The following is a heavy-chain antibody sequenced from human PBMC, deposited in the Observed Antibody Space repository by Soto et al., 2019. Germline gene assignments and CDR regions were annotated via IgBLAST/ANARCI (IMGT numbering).Heavy chain of an antibody. D-gene: IGHD5-12*01. CDR1: GDSVSSSSYY. CDR3: ASGLGYKA. V-gene: IGHV4-31*03. CDR2: IHHTSTT. J-gene: IGHJ5*02. Sequence: QVQLQESGPGLVKPSQTLSLTCTVSGDSVSSSSYYWSWIRQHPGKVLERIGYIHHTSTTNYNPALKRRITVSVDTSKNQFSLGLSSVTAADAAVYYCASGLGYKAWGQGTLVTVSS.